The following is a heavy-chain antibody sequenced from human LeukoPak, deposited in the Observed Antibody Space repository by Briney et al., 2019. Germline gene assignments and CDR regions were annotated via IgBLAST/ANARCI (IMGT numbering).Heavy chain of an antibody. D-gene: IGHD6-19*01. CDR2: INPNSGGT. CDR3: ARAGSGWPYYYYYYMDV. V-gene: IGHV1-2*02. Sequence: GASVKVSCKASGYTFTGYYMHWVRQAPGQGLEWMGWINPNSGGTNYAQKFQGRVTMTRDTSISTAYMELSSLRSEDTAVYYCARAGSGWPYYYYYYMDVWGKGTTVTVSS. CDR1: GYTFTGYY. J-gene: IGHJ6*03.